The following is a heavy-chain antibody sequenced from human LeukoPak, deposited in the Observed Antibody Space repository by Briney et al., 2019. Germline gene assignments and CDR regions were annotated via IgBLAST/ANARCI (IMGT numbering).Heavy chain of an antibody. V-gene: IGHV3-43*01. J-gene: IGHJ6*02. CDR1: GFTFSSYS. CDR3: AKVADYGDYDYYGMDV. CDR2: ISWDGGST. D-gene: IGHD4-17*01. Sequence: GGSLRLSCAASGFTFSSYSMIWVRQAPGKGLEWVSLISWDGGSTYYADSVKGRFTISRDNSKNSLYLQMNSLRTEDTALYYCAKVADYGDYDYYGMDVWGQGTTVTVSS.